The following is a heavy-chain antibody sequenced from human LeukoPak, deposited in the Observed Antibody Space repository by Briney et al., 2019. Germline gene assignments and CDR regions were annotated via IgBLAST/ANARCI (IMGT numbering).Heavy chain of an antibody. D-gene: IGHD3-10*01. CDR1: GGSISSYY. J-gene: IGHJ4*02. V-gene: IGHV4-59*08. Sequence: PSETLSLTCTVSGGSISSYYWSWIRQPPGKGLEWIGYIYYSGSTNYNPSLKSRVTISVDMSKNQFSLKLSSVTAADTAVYYCARHAAILWFGEPYYFDYWGQGTLVTVSS. CDR2: IYYSGST. CDR3: ARHAAILWFGEPYYFDY.